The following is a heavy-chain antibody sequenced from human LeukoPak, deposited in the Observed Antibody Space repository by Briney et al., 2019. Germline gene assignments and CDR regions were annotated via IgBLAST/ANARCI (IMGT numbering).Heavy chain of an antibody. Sequence: GGSLRLSCAASGFTFSSYEMNWVRQAPGKGLEWVSYISSSGSTIYYADSVKGRFTISRDNAKNSLYLQMNSLRAEDTAVYYCAAGGVIPQDYYYGMDVWGKGTTVTVSS. CDR2: ISSSGSTI. CDR3: AAGGVIPQDYYYGMDV. J-gene: IGHJ6*04. V-gene: IGHV3-48*03. CDR1: GFTFSSYE. D-gene: IGHD3-16*02.